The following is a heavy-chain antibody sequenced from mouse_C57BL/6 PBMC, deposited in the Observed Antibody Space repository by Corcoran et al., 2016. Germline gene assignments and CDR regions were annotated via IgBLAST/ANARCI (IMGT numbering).Heavy chain of an antibody. J-gene: IGHJ4*01. V-gene: IGHV1-80*01. D-gene: IGHD1-1*01. CDR3: ARGYYGSDYAMDY. CDR2: IYPGDGDT. CDR1: GYAFSSYW. Sequence: QVQLQQSVAELVKPGASVKISCKASGYAFSSYWMNWVKQRPGKGLEWIGQIYPGDGDTNYNGKFKGKATLTADKSSSTAYMQLSSLTSEDSAVYFCARGYYGSDYAMDYWGQGTSVTVSS.